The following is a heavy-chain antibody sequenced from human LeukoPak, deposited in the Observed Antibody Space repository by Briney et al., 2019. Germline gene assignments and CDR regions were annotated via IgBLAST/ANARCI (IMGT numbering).Heavy chain of an antibody. Sequence: GGSLRLSCAASGFTFSSYSMNWVRQAPGKGLEWVPYISSSSSTIYYADSVKGRFTISRDNAKNSLYLQMNSLRAEDTAVYYCAGTYYYDSSGLDDAFDIWGQGTMVTVSS. CDR1: GFTFSSYS. V-gene: IGHV3-48*04. CDR3: AGTYYYDSSGLDDAFDI. J-gene: IGHJ3*02. CDR2: ISSSSSTI. D-gene: IGHD3-22*01.